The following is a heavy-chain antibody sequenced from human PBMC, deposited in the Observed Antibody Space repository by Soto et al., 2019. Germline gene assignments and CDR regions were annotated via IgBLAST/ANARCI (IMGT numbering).Heavy chain of an antibody. CDR1: GFTFSSYG. Sequence: GGSLRLSCAASGFTFSSYGMHWVRQAPGKGLEWVAVISYDGSNKYYADSVKGRFTISRDNAKNSLYLQMNSLRAEDTAVYYCARDLSWGSNWYYYMDVWGKGTTVTVSS. CDR3: ARDLSWGSNWYYYMDV. D-gene: IGHD7-27*01. J-gene: IGHJ6*03. V-gene: IGHV3-30*03. CDR2: ISYDGSNK.